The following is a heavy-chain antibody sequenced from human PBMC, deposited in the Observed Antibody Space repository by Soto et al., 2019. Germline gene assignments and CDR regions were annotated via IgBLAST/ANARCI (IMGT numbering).Heavy chain of an antibody. V-gene: IGHV1-3*01. CDR1: GYTFTSYA. J-gene: IGHJ3*02. CDR2: INAGNGNT. D-gene: IGHD6-13*01. CDR3: ARDLTMIAAAGPDAFDI. Sequence: ASVKVSCKASGYTFTSYAMHWVRQAPGQRLEWMGWINAGNGNTKYSQKFQGRVTITRDTSASTAYMELSSLRSEDTAVYYCARDLTMIAAAGPDAFDIWGQGTMVTVS.